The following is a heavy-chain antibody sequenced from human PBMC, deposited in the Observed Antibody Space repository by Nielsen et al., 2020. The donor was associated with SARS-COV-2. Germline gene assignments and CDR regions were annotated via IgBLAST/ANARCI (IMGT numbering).Heavy chain of an antibody. CDR1: GFNFSSYG. J-gene: IGHJ4*02. CDR2: IWDDGSKK. V-gene: IGHV3-33*01. CDR3: ARDRSGYAFDF. D-gene: IGHD5-18*01. Sequence: GGSLRLSCTASGFNFSSYGMHWVRQAPGKGLEWVAVIWDDGSKKYYADSVKGRFIISRDNAENSLYLQMNSLRVEDTAMYYCARDRSGYAFDFWGQGALVTVSS.